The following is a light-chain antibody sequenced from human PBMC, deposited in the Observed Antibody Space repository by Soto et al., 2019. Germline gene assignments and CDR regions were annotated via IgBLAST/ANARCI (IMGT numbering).Light chain of an antibody. J-gene: IGKJ1*01. CDR3: QQSYNTPRT. V-gene: IGKV1-39*01. CDR2: AAS. Sequence: DIQMTQSPSSLSASVGDRVTITCRASQSITSYLNWYQQKPGKAPELLIYAASSLQSGVPSRFSGSGSGTDFTLTISSLQPEDFPTYYCQQSYNTPRTFGQGTKVEIK. CDR1: QSITSY.